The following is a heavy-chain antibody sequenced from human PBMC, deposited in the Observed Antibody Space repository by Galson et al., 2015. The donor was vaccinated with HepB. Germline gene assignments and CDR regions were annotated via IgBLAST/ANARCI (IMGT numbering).Heavy chain of an antibody. J-gene: IGHJ3*02. CDR1: GITFNSYA. D-gene: IGHD6-13*01. CDR2: ISGSGGYT. CDR3: ARTGYTHAFDI. V-gene: IGHV3-23*01. Sequence: SLRLSCAGSGITFNSYAMSWVRQAPGKGLEWVSAISGSGGYTDYADSVKGRFTISRDNSENTLYLQMNSLRAEDTAVYYCARTGYTHAFDIWGQGTMVTVSS.